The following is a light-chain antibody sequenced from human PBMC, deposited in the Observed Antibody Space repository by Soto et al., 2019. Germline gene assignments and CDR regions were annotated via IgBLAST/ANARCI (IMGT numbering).Light chain of an antibody. CDR2: DAS. J-gene: IGKJ1*01. CDR1: QSVSSSY. CDR3: QQFDTSPRT. V-gene: IGKV3-20*01. Sequence: EIVLTQSPGTLSLSPGERATLSCRASQSVSSSYLAWYQQKPGQAPRLLIYDASSRATGIPDRFSGSGSGTDFTLTISRLGPEDFAVYYCQQFDTSPRTFGQGTKVEIK.